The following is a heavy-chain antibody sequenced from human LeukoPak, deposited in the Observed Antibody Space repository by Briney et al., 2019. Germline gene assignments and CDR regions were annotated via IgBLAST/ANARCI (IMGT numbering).Heavy chain of an antibody. D-gene: IGHD2-21*02. Sequence: GGSLRLSCAATGFTFSSYAMSWVRQAPGKGLEWVSGISGSGGCTYYADSVKGRFTISRDYSKNTLYLQMNSLRAEDTAVYYCAKDLFRFSLTVVVTATDSQGYAFDIWGQGTMVTVSS. CDR2: ISGSGGCT. CDR3: AKDLFRFSLTVVVTATDSQGYAFDI. V-gene: IGHV3-23*01. J-gene: IGHJ3*02. CDR1: GFTFSSYA.